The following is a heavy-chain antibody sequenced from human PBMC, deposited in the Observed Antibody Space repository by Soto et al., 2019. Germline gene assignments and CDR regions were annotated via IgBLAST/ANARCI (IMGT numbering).Heavy chain of an antibody. CDR2: ISGSGGST. CDR3: SFCSSGSFLCY. J-gene: IGHJ4*02. D-gene: IGHD6-19*01. Sequence: PGGSLRLSCAASGFTFSSYAMSWVRQAPGKGLEWVSAISGSGGSTYYADSVKGRFTISRDNSKNTLYLQMNSLRAEDTAVYYCSFCSSGSFLCYWGQGTLVTVSS. CDR1: GFTFSSYA. V-gene: IGHV3-23*01.